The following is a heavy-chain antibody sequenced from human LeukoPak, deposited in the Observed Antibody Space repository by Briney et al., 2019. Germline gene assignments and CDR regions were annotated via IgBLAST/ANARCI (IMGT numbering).Heavy chain of an antibody. Sequence: PSETLSLTCTVSGGSISSSSYYWGWIRQPPGKGLEWIGSIYYSGSTYYNPSLKSRVTISVDTSKNQFSLKLSSVTAADTAVYYCARAAVSGYEDFELPWFDPWGQGTLVTVSS. D-gene: IGHD5-12*01. CDR2: IYYSGST. J-gene: IGHJ5*02. V-gene: IGHV4-39*07. CDR3: ARAAVSGYEDFELPWFDP. CDR1: GGSISSSSYY.